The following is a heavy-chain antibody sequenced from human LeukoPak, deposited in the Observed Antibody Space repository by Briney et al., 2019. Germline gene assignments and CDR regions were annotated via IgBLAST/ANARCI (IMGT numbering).Heavy chain of an antibody. CDR1: GGSISSGSYY. CDR3: ASTYYDFWSGYYGY. J-gene: IGHJ4*02. D-gene: IGHD3-3*01. CDR2: IYTSGST. Sequence: PSETLSLTCTVSGGSISSGSYYWSWIRQPAGKGLEWIGRIYTSGSTNYNPSLKSRVTISVDTSKNQFSLKLSSVTAADTAVYYCASTYYDFWSGYYGYWGQGTLVTVSS. V-gene: IGHV4-61*02.